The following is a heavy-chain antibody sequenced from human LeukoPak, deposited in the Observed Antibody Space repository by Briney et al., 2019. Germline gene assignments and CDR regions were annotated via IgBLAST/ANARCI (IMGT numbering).Heavy chain of an antibody. CDR2: INHSGST. J-gene: IGHJ5*02. CDR1: GGSFSGHY. D-gene: IGHD3-9*01. V-gene: IGHV4-34*01. CDR3: ARGGYYDILTGYSKYNWFDP. Sequence: PSETLSLTCAVYGGSFSGHYWSWIRQPPGKGLEWIGEINHSGSTNYNPSLKSRVTISVDTSKNQFSLKLSSVTAADTAVYYCARGGYYDILTGYSKYNWFDPWGQGTLVTVSS.